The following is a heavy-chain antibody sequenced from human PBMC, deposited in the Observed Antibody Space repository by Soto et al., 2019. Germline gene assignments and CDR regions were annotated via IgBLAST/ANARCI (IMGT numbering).Heavy chain of an antibody. Sequence: GGSLRLSCAASGFTFSSYGMHWVRQAPGKGLEWVAVISYDGSNKYYADSVKGRFTISRDNSKNTLYLQMNSLRAEDTAVYYCAKDRAMVRGALDYWGQGTLVTVSS. D-gene: IGHD3-10*01. V-gene: IGHV3-30*18. CDR2: ISYDGSNK. CDR1: GFTFSSYG. CDR3: AKDRAMVRGALDY. J-gene: IGHJ4*02.